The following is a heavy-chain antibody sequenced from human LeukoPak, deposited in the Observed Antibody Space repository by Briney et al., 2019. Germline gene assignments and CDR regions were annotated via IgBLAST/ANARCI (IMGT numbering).Heavy chain of an antibody. D-gene: IGHD5-18*01. V-gene: IGHV4-39*05. CDR3: ARLRDEGYSYGSLDY. CDR1: SGFTFNSYFF. J-gene: IGHJ4*02. CDR2: IYYSGST. Sequence: SSGGPSLPCTASSGFTFNSYFFRGGGRPPPRERLGWVGSIYYSGSTDYNPTLKSRVTISVDTSKKQLSLKLRSVTAADTAVYYCARLRDEGYSYGSLDYWGQGTLVTVSS.